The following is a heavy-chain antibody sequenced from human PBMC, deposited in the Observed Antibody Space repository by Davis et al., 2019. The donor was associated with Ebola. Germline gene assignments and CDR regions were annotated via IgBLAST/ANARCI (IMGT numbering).Heavy chain of an antibody. D-gene: IGHD6-6*01. Sequence: SQTLSLTCAVYGGSFSGYYWSWIRQPPGKGLEWIGEINHSGSTNYNPSLKSRVTISVDTSKNQFSLKLSSVTAADTAVYYCARSGVAARLGGMDVWGQGTTVTVSS. V-gene: IGHV4-34*01. CDR3: ARSGVAARLGGMDV. CDR1: GGSFSGYY. CDR2: INHSGST. J-gene: IGHJ6*02.